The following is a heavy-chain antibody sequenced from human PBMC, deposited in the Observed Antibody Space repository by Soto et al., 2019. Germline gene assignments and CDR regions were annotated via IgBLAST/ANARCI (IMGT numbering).Heavy chain of an antibody. CDR2: ISAYNGNT. V-gene: IGHV1-18*01. Sequence: QVQLVQSGAEVKKPGASVKVSCKASGYTFTSYGISWVRQAPGQGLEWMGWISAYNGNTNYAQKLQGRVTMTTDTTPIIADMEMRSSRSDDTSVYYWARDSHYGQGYCSGGSCYDVPSIFGYWGHGTLVTVST. J-gene: IGHJ4*01. CDR3: ARDSHYGQGYCSGGSCYDVPSIFGY. D-gene: IGHD2-15*01. CDR1: GYTFTSYG.